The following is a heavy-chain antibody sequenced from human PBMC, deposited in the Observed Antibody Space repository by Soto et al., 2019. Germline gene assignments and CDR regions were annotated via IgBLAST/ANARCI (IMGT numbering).Heavy chain of an antibody. CDR1: VGSISSYY. J-gene: IGHJ6*02. CDR3: ARDLGSSSWYGMDV. Sequence: SEPLSLTCTVFVGSISSYYWSCVRQPQGKGLEWIGYIYYSGSTNYNPSLKSRVTISVDTSKNQFSLKLSSVTAADTAVYYCARDLGSSSWYGMDVWGQGTTVTVSS. V-gene: IGHV4-59*01. D-gene: IGHD6-13*01. CDR2: IYYSGST.